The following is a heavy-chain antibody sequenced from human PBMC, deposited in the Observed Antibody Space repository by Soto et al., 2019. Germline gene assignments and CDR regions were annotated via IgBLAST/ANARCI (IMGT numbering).Heavy chain of an antibody. CDR3: ARGNIVVVPAARGKYYMDV. J-gene: IGHJ6*03. V-gene: IGHV1-8*01. D-gene: IGHD2-2*01. CDR2: MNPNSGNT. CDR1: GYTFTSYD. Sequence: ASVKVSCKASGYTFTSYDINWVRQATGQGLEWMGWMNPNSGNTGYAQKFQGRVTMTRNTSISTAYMELSSLRSEDTAVYYCARGNIVVVPAARGKYYMDVRAKGTTVTVSS.